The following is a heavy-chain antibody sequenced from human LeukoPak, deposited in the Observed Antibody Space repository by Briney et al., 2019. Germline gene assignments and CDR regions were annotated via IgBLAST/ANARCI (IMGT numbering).Heavy chain of an antibody. Sequence: SETLSLTCXVSGGSISSSXXXXXWFRLXPGXGXXXXXXXXXXGNXXXNPSLXSRXXXXXXTSKNQFFLKLSSVTAAXXXVYYCAXRGYYDSSGDYYDVSFDYWGQGTLVTVSS. CDR1: GGSISSSXXX. CDR2: XXXXGNX. D-gene: IGHD3-22*01. V-gene: IGHV4-39*01. J-gene: IGHJ4*02. CDR3: AXRGYYDSSGDYYDVSFDY.